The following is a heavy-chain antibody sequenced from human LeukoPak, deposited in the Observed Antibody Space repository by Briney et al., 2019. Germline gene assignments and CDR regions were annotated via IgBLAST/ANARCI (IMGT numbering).Heavy chain of an antibody. V-gene: IGHV1-69*05. CDR2: IIPIFGTA. J-gene: IGHJ5*02. CDR3: ARGDSGWYEGNWFDP. CDR1: GGTFSSYA. Sequence: SVKASCKASGGTFSSYAISWVRQAPGQGLEWMGGIIPIFGTANYAQKFQGRVTITTDESTSTAYMELSSLRSEDTAVYYCARGDSGWYEGNWFDPWGQGTLVTVSS. D-gene: IGHD6-19*01.